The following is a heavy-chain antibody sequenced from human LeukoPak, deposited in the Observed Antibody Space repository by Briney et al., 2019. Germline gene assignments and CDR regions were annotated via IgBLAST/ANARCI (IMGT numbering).Heavy chain of an antibody. V-gene: IGHV3-23*01. J-gene: IGHJ4*02. CDR3: AKDSSSSGVDFDY. CDR2: ISGSGVGT. D-gene: IGHD6-6*01. CDR1: GFTFSSYA. Sequence: PGGSLRLSCAVSGFTFSSYAMGWVRQAPGKGLEWVSTISGSGVGTFYADSVKGRFTISRDNSKYTLYLQMNSLRAEDTAVYYCAKDSSSSGVDFDYWGQGTLATVSS.